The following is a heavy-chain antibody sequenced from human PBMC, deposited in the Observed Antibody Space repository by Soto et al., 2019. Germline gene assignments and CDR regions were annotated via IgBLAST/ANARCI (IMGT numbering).Heavy chain of an antibody. Sequence: EVQLLESGGGLVQPGGSLRLSCAASGFTFSSYAMSWVRQAPGKGLEWVSAISGSGGSTYYADSVMCRFTISRDNSKNALYLQMNSLRAEDTAVYDCAKGGGCSGGSCYSLLDYWGQGTLVTVSS. J-gene: IGHJ4*02. CDR2: ISGSGGST. D-gene: IGHD2-15*01. CDR3: AKGGGCSGGSCYSLLDY. V-gene: IGHV3-23*01. CDR1: GFTFSSYA.